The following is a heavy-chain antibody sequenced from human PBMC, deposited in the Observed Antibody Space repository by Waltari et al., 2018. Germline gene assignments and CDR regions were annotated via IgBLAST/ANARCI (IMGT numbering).Heavy chain of an antibody. D-gene: IGHD2-2*01. CDR2: IYSGGST. J-gene: IGHJ6*02. Sequence: EVQLVESGGGLIQPGGSLRLSCAASGVIGSSTYMSWVRQAPGKGLEWVSVIYSGGSTFYADSVKGRFTISRDNSKNTLYLQMNSLRAEDTAVYYCATRGSSEHYLYYNDMDVWGQGTTVTVSS. V-gene: IGHV3-53*01. CDR1: GVIGSSTY. CDR3: ATRGSSEHYLYYNDMDV.